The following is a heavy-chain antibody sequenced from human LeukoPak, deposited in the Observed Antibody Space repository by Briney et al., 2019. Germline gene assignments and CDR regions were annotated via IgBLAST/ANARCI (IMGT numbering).Heavy chain of an antibody. J-gene: IGHJ4*02. Sequence: ASVKVSCKASGYTFTGYYMHWVRQAPGQGLEWMGWINPNSGGTNYAQKVQGRVTMTTDTSTRTAYMELRSLRSDDTAVYYCARGFPPRMYYDSSGYYSYYFDYWGQGTLVTVSS. D-gene: IGHD3-22*01. CDR1: GYTFTGYY. V-gene: IGHV1-2*02. CDR2: INPNSGGT. CDR3: ARGFPPRMYYDSSGYYSYYFDY.